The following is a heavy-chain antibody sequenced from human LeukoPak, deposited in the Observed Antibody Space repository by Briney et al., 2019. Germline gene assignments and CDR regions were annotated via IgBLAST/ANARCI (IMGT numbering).Heavy chain of an antibody. Sequence: GGSLRLSCAASGFSFTTSGMHWIRQAPGKGLEWVAFIQSDGRKEYYADSVKGRFTISRDNAKNSLYLQMNSLRAEDTAVYYCARPGIAAAGTLPDYWGQGTLVTVSS. CDR2: IQSDGRKE. D-gene: IGHD6-13*01. CDR3: ARPGIAAAGTLPDY. CDR1: GFSFTTSG. J-gene: IGHJ4*02. V-gene: IGHV3-30*02.